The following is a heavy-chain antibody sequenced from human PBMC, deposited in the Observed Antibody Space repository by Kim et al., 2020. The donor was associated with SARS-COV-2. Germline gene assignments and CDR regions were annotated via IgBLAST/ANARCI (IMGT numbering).Heavy chain of an antibody. CDR3: ARAYYYDSSGYYYALDY. Sequence: SVKVSCKASGGTFSSYAISWVRQAPGQGLEWMGGIIPIFGTANYAQKFQGRVTITADESTSTAYMELSSLRSEDTAVYYCARAYYYDSSGYYYALDYWGQGTLVTVSS. J-gene: IGHJ4*02. CDR1: GGTFSSYA. V-gene: IGHV1-69*13. CDR2: IIPIFGTA. D-gene: IGHD3-22*01.